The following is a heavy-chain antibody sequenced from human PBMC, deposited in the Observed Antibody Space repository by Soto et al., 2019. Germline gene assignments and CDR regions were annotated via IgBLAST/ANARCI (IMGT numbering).Heavy chain of an antibody. CDR1: GGSFSGYY. D-gene: IGHD3-3*01. V-gene: IGHV4-34*01. CDR2: INHSGST. J-gene: IGHJ4*02. Sequence: PSETLSLTGAVYGGSFSGYYWSWVRQPPGKGLEWIGEINHSGSTNYNPSLKSRVTISVDTSKNQFSLKLSSVTAADTAVYYCARDSTYDFWSGYSSPYFDYWGQGTLVTVSS. CDR3: ARDSTYDFWSGYSSPYFDY.